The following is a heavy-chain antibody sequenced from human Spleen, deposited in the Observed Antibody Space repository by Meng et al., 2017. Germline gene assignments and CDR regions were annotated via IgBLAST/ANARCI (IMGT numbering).Heavy chain of an antibody. V-gene: IGHV4-39*01. CDR3: VRSRAWVRTGFDP. D-gene: IGHD1/OR15-1a*01. J-gene: IGHJ5*02. CDR1: GDSISSSDSY. Sequence: QPQLQESGPGLVKPAETLSHPCSVSGDSISSSDSYWGWIRQSPGKGLEWIGSIGHSGFTYYTPSLESRVTVSVDTSRSQFSLELTSVTAADTAVYYCVRSRAWVRTGFDPWGQGTLVTVSS. CDR2: IGHSGFT.